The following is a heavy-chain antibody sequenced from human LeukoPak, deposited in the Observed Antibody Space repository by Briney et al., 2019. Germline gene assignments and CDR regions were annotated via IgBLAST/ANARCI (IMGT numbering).Heavy chain of an antibody. CDR3: ARDGDYYGSGNYYYGMDV. V-gene: IGHV1-2*02. CDR2: INPNSGGT. CDR1: GYTFTVYF. D-gene: IGHD3-10*01. J-gene: IGHJ6*02. Sequence: ASVKVSCKASGYTFTVYFMHWVRQAPGQGLEWMGWINPNSGGTNYAQKFQGRVTMTRDTSISTAYMELSRLRSDDTAVYYCARDGDYYGSGNYYYGMDVWGQGTTVTVSS.